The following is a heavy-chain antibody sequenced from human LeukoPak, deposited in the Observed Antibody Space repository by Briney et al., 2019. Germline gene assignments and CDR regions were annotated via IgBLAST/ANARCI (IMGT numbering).Heavy chain of an antibody. CDR3: AKDRSCTNNICQGDFDY. CDR1: GFTISNYA. V-gene: IGHV3-23*01. D-gene: IGHD2-8*01. J-gene: IGHJ4*02. CDR2: ISSSGGDT. Sequence: GGSLRLSCAASGFTISNYAMSWVRQAPGKGLEWVSGISSSGGDTYYADSVKGLFTISGDNTKHMPYLQMNSTSADDTAVYYCAKDRSCTNNICQGDFDYWGQGTLVTVSS.